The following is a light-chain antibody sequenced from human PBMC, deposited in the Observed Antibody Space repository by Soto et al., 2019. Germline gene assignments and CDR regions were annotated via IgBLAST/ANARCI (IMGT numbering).Light chain of an antibody. CDR1: SSNIGRNT. CDR3: AAWDDSLNVLV. V-gene: IGLV1-44*01. CDR2: SNN. J-gene: IGLJ2*01. Sequence: QPVLTQPPSASGPPVQRVTISCSGSSSNIGRNTVNWYPQFPGTAPKVLIYSNNQRPSGVPDRFSGSKSGTSASLAISGLQSEDEADYYCAAWDDSLNVLVFGGGTKLTV.